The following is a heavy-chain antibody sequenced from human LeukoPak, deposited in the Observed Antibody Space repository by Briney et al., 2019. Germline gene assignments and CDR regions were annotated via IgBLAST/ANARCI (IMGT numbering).Heavy chain of an antibody. CDR1: GESISSHY. D-gene: IGHD2/OR15-2a*01. V-gene: IGHV4-59*11. Sequence: SETLSLTCNVSGESISSHYWSWTRQSPGKGLEGIGYITNSGTTKFNPSLKSRVTISRDTSKNQISLRLSSVTAADTAVFFCARFVLVRGPMEYYYYYMDVWGRGTTVIVSS. CDR3: ARFVLVRGPMEYYYYYMDV. J-gene: IGHJ6*03. CDR2: ITNSGTT.